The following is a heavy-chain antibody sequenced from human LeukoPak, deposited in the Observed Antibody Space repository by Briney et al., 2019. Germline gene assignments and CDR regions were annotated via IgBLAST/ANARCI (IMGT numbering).Heavy chain of an antibody. D-gene: IGHD1-20*01. CDR1: GYTFTSYY. Sequence: GASVKVSCKASGYTFTSYYVHWVLQAPGQGLEWMGIINPSGGATTYAQKFQGRVTMTRDTSTTTVDMELSSLSSEDTAVYYCARGITGTNFDYWGQGTLVTVSS. V-gene: IGHV1-46*01. CDR3: ARGITGTNFDY. CDR2: INPSGGAT. J-gene: IGHJ4*02.